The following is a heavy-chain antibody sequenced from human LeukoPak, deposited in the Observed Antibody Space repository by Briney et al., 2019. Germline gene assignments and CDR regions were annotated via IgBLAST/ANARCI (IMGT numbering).Heavy chain of an antibody. CDR2: IRSKANSYAT. D-gene: IGHD3-22*01. J-gene: IGHJ4*02. CDR1: GLTVTNAW. CDR3: TKQYYYDSSGFDY. Sequence: GGSLRLSCAASGLTVTNAWMNWVRQAPGKGLEWVGRIRSKANSYATAYAASVKGRFTISRDDSKNTAYLQMNSLKTEDTAVYYCTKQYYYDSSGFDYWGQGTLVTVSS. V-gene: IGHV3-73*01.